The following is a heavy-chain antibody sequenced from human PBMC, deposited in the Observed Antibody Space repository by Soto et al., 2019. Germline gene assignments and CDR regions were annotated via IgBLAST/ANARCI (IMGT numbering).Heavy chain of an antibody. CDR1: GFTFSDYY. D-gene: IGHD2-2*01. Sequence: GGSLRLSCAASGFTFSDYYMSWIRQAPGKGLEWVSYISSSGSTIYYADSVKGRFTISRDNAKNSLYLQMNSLRAEDTAVYYCARGHTGVLYYYYYYYMDVWGKGTTVTVSS. CDR2: ISSSGSTI. V-gene: IGHV3-11*01. J-gene: IGHJ6*03. CDR3: ARGHTGVLYYYYYYYMDV.